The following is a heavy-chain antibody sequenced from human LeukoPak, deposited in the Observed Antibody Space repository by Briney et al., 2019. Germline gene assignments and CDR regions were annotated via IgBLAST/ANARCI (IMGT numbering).Heavy chain of an antibody. CDR2: IYTSGST. J-gene: IGHJ3*02. CDR3: ARGHVLRFLEWIDAFDI. Sequence: SETLSLTCTVSGGSLSSYYWSWIRQPAGKGLEWIGRIYTSGSTNYNPSLKSRVTMSVDTSKNQFSLKLSSVTAADTAVYYCARGHVLRFLEWIDAFDIWGQGTMVTVSS. CDR1: GGSLSSYY. D-gene: IGHD3-3*01. V-gene: IGHV4-4*07.